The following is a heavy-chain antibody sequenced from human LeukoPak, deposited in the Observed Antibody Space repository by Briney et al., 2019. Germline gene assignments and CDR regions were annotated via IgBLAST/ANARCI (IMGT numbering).Heavy chain of an antibody. V-gene: IGHV3-7*01. J-gene: IGHJ5*02. CDR1: GFTFSSYW. Sequence: PGGSLRLSCAASGFTFSSYWMSWVRQAPGKGLEWVANIKQDGSEKYYVDSVKGRFTISRDNAKNSLYLQMNSLRTEDTAVYYCARVHHQSIAVAGHWFDPWGQGTLVTVSS. CDR3: ARVHHQSIAVAGHWFDP. D-gene: IGHD6-19*01. CDR2: IKQDGSEK.